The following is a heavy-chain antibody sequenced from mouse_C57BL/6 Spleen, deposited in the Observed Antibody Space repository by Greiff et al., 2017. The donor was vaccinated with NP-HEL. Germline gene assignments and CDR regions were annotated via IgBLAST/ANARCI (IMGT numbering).Heavy chain of an antibody. CDR2: IHPNSGST. D-gene: IGHD2-1*01. V-gene: IGHV1-64*01. CDR1: GYTFTSYW. Sequence: VQLQQPGAELVKPGASVKLSCKASGYTFTSYWMHWVKQRPGQGLEWIGMIHPNSGSTNYNEKFKSKATLTVDKSSSTAYMQLSSLTSEDSAVYYCAPVAFLGNYYAMDYWGQGTSVTVSS. CDR3: APVAFLGNYYAMDY. J-gene: IGHJ4*01.